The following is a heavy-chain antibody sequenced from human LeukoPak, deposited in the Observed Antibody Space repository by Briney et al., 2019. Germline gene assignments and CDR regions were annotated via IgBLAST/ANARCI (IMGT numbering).Heavy chain of an antibody. J-gene: IGHJ4*02. Sequence: PSETLSLTCAVYGGSFSGYYWSWIRQPPGKGLEWIREINHSGSTNYNPSLKSRVTISVDTSKNQFSLKLSSVTAADTAVYYCARGFWSDYWGQGTLVTVSS. CDR2: INHSGST. V-gene: IGHV4-34*01. CDR3: ARGFWSDY. D-gene: IGHD3-3*01. CDR1: GGSFSGYY.